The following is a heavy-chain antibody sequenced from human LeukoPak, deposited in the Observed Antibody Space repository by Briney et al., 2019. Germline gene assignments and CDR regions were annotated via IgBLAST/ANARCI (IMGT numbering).Heavy chain of an antibody. Sequence: GRSLRLSCAASGFTFSSDSMNWVRQAPGKGLEWVSYISSSRSTIYYADSVKGRFTVSRDNAKNSLYLHLNRLRADDTAVYYCARDLLPVAGTFSVDYWGQGTLVTVSS. CDR1: GFTFSSDS. CDR3: ARDLLPVAGTFSVDY. V-gene: IGHV3-48*01. D-gene: IGHD6-19*01. CDR2: ISSSRSTI. J-gene: IGHJ4*02.